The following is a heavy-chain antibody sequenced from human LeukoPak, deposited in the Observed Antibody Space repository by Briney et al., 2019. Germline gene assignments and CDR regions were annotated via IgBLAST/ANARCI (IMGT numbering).Heavy chain of an antibody. D-gene: IGHD5-18*01. CDR3: AREGHTAMVTDY. V-gene: IGHV4-38-2*02. CDR1: GYYISSGYY. Sequence: PSETLSLTCTVSGYYISSGYYWGWIRHPPGKGLEWIGSIYHSGSTYYNPSLKSRVTISVDTSKNQFSLKLSSVTAADTAVYYCAREGHTAMVTDYWGQGTLVSVSS. CDR2: IYHSGST. J-gene: IGHJ4*02.